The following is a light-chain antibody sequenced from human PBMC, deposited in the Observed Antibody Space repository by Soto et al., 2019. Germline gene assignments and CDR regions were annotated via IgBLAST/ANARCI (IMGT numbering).Light chain of an antibody. Sequence: QSALTQPASVSGSPGQSITISCTGTSSDVGSYNLVSWYQQHPGKAPKLLIYDVTNRPSGVSNRFSGSKSGNTASLTISGLQADDEADYYCSSYTSSSTLVFGGGTQLTVL. CDR2: DVT. CDR1: SSDVGSYNL. V-gene: IGLV2-14*02. CDR3: SSYTSSSTLV. J-gene: IGLJ2*01.